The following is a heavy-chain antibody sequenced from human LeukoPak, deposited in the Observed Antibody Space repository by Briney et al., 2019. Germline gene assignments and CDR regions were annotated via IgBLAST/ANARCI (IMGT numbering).Heavy chain of an antibody. D-gene: IGHD6-13*01. CDR2: ISGSGGST. CDR3: AKKGQQLVTPTFDY. Sequence: GGSLRLSCAASGFTFSSYAMSWVRQAPGKGLEWVSAISGSGGSTYYADSGKGRFTISRDNPKNTLYLQMNSLRAEDTAVYYCAKKGQQLVTPTFDYWGQGTLVTVSS. V-gene: IGHV3-23*01. J-gene: IGHJ4*02. CDR1: GFTFSSYA.